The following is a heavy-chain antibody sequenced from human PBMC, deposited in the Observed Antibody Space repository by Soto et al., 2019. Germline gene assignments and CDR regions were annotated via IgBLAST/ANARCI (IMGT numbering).Heavy chain of an antibody. V-gene: IGHV3-53*04. Sequence: EVQLVESGGDLVQPGGSLRLSCVASGFIVSGSYMSWVRQAPGEGLEWVSVMYPDGSRHYAESVKGRFAISRQDSENTVYLQMNSLRTEDTAVYYCAKDRGNYGDGGLDHWGQGTLVTVSS. CDR3: AKDRGNYGDGGLDH. J-gene: IGHJ4*02. CDR1: GFIVSGSY. D-gene: IGHD4-17*01. CDR2: MYPDGSR.